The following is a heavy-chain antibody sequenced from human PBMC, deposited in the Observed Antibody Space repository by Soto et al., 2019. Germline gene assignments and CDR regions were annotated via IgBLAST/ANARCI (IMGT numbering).Heavy chain of an antibody. D-gene: IGHD6-19*01. J-gene: IGHJ5*02. V-gene: IGHV1-8*01. Sequence: QVQLVQSGAEVKKPGASVKVSCKASGYTFTSYDINWVRQATGQGLEWMGWMNPNSGNTGYAQKFQGRVTMTRNTSISTAYMELSSLRSEDTAVYYCASEPEQWLVTGGFDPWGQGTMVTVSS. CDR3: ASEPEQWLVTGGFDP. CDR1: GYTFTSYD. CDR2: MNPNSGNT.